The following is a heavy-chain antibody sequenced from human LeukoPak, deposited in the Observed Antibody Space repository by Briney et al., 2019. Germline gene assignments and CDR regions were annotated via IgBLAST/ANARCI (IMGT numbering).Heavy chain of an antibody. D-gene: IGHD6-19*01. CDR3: ARLAVAYYYYGMDV. V-gene: IGHV4-39*01. CDR2: IYYSGST. J-gene: IGHJ6*02. Sequence: SETLSLTCTVSGGSISSSSYYWGWIRQPPGKGLEWIGSIYYSGSTYYNPSLKSRDTISVDTSKNQFSLKLSSVTAADTAVYYCARLAVAYYYYGMDVWGQGTTVIVSS. CDR1: GGSISSSSYY.